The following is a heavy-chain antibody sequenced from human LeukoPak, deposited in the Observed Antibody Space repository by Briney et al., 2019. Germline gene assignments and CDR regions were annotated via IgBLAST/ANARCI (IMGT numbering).Heavy chain of an antibody. CDR3: ARHYYDSSGYYYETYYYMDV. Sequence: SETLSPTCTVSGGSISSYYWSWIRQPPGKGLEWIGYIYYSGSTNYNPSLKSRVTISVDTSKNQFSLKLSSVTAADTAVYYCARHYYDSSGYYYETYYYMDVWGKGTTVTVSS. CDR2: IYYSGST. J-gene: IGHJ6*03. V-gene: IGHV4-59*01. CDR1: GGSISSYY. D-gene: IGHD3-22*01.